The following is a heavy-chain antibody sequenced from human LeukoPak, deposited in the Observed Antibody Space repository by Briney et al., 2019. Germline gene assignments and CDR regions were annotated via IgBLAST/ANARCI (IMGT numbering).Heavy chain of an antibody. CDR1: GFIFSHYG. CDR3: ARGLYYYDSSGYYGDTFDI. V-gene: IGHV3-33*07. Sequence: GGSLRLSCAASGFIFSHYGMFWVRQAPGKGLEWLAVIWYDGSTKYYGDSVKGRFTISRDNSKNTVDLQMNSLSPEDTAVYYCARGLYYYDSSGYYGDTFDIWGQGTMVTVSS. J-gene: IGHJ3*02. D-gene: IGHD3-22*01. CDR2: IWYDGSTK.